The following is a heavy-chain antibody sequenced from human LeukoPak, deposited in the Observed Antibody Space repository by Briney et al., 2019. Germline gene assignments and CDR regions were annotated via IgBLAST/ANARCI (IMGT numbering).Heavy chain of an antibody. J-gene: IGHJ6*02. Sequence: GGSLRLSCAAAGFTFSNVWMTWVRQAPGKGLEWVSAISGSGYSTYYADSVKGRFTISRDNSKNTLYLHMNSLRAEDTAVYYCAKDRKGARYYYYDMDVWGQGTTVTVSS. D-gene: IGHD1-26*01. V-gene: IGHV3-23*01. CDR1: GFTFSNVW. CDR2: ISGSGYST. CDR3: AKDRKGARYYYYDMDV.